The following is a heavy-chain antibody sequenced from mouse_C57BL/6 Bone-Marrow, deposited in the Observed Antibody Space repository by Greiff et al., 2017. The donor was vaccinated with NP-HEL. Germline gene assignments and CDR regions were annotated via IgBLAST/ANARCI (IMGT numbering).Heavy chain of an antibody. V-gene: IGHV5-4*01. CDR2: ISDGGSYT. CDR3: ARDLAGLDY. CDR1: GFTFSSYA. D-gene: IGHD3-3*01. J-gene: IGHJ2*01. Sequence: EVMLVESGGGLVKPGGSLKLSCAASGFTFSSYAMSWVRQTPEKRLEWVATISDGGSYTYYPDNVKGRFTISRDNAKNNLYLQMSHLKSEDTAMYYCARDLAGLDYWGQGTTLTVSS.